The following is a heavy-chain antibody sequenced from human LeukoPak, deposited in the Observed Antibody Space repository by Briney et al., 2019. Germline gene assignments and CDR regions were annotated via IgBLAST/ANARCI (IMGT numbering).Heavy chain of an antibody. D-gene: IGHD2-21*01. V-gene: IGHV3-23*01. CDR2: IGGSGTGT. Sequence: QPGGSLRLSCVASGFTFRRYAMSWVRQVPGKGLEWVSAIGGSGTGTYYADSVKGRFTISKDNAKNSLYLQMNSLRAEDTALYYCAKDIQSYYYYGMDVWGQGTTVTVSS. CDR1: GFTFRRYA. CDR3: AKDIQSYYYYGMDV. J-gene: IGHJ6*02.